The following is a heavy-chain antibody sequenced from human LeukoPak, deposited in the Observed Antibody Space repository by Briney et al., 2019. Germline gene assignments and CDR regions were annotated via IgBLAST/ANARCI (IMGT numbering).Heavy chain of an antibody. CDR3: ARGVQLWLHGYYYYYYMDV. D-gene: IGHD5-18*01. V-gene: IGHV4-61*02. J-gene: IGHJ6*03. CDR2: ISSSGST. CDR1: GDSISSGDYY. Sequence: SQTLSLTCTVSGDSISSGDYYWSWIRQPAGKGLEWIGCISSSGSTNYNPSLKSRVTISVDTSKNQFSLKLSSVTAADTAVYYCARGVQLWLHGYYYYYYMDVWGKGTTATVSS.